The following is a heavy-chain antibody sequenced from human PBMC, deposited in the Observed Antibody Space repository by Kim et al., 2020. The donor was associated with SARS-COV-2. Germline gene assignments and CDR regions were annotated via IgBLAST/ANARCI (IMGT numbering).Heavy chain of an antibody. J-gene: IGHJ6*02. CDR1: GYSFSSHG. V-gene: IGHV3-30*18. D-gene: IGHD3-10*01. CDR2: ILYDGSNE. Sequence: GGSLRLSCAASGYSFSSHGMHWVRQAPGKGLEWVAAILYDGSNEYYADPVKGRFTISRDNSKNTVDLQMNSLRPEDTAVYYCAKDQGGFYFGSGSYNGMDVWGQGTTVTVSS. CDR3: AKDQGGFYFGSGSYNGMDV.